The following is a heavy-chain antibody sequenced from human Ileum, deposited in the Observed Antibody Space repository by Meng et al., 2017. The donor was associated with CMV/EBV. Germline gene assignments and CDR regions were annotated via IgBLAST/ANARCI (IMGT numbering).Heavy chain of an antibody. J-gene: IGHJ4*02. CDR1: GYYFTVYT. CDR2: INTYTGDT. Sequence: QVQVVQSGAEVKKPGASVRVSCKTSGYYFTVYTIHWARQAPGQGLEWMGRINTYTGDTYYAQKFRGRVTMTRDTSISTAYMELSGLRSDDTAIYYCARDNWGSDYWGQGTLVTVSS. CDR3: ARDNWGSDY. D-gene: IGHD7-27*01. V-gene: IGHV1-2*06.